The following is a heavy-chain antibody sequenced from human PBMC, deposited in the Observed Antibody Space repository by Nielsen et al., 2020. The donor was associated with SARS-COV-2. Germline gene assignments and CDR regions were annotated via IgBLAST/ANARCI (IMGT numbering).Heavy chain of an antibody. CDR3: ARDLRIAAAGTEYFQH. V-gene: IGHV3-33*01. CDR1: GFTFSSYG. Sequence: GGSLRLSCAASGFTFSSYGMHWVRQAPGKGLEWVAVIWYDGSNKYYADSVKGRFTISRDNSKNTLYLQMNSLRAEDTAVYYCARDLRIAAAGTEYFQHWGQGTLVTVSS. J-gene: IGHJ1*01. CDR2: IWYDGSNK. D-gene: IGHD6-13*01.